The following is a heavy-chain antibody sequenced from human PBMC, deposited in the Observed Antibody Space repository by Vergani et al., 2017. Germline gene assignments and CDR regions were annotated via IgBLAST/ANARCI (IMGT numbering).Heavy chain of an antibody. D-gene: IGHD2-15*01. CDR2: IIPIFGTA. CDR1: GGTFSSYA. V-gene: IGHV1-69*01. Sequence: QVQLVQSGAEVKKPGSSVKVSCKASGGTFSSYAISWVRQAPGQGLEWMGGIIPIFGTANYAQKFQGRVTITADESTSTAYMELSSLRSEDTAVYYCARDPLTVVGHYYYYGMDVWGQGTTVTVSS. CDR3: ARDPLTVVGHYYYYGMDV. J-gene: IGHJ6*02.